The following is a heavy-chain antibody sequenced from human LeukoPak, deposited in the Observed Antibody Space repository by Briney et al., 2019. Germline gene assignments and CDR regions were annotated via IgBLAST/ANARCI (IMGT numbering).Heavy chain of an antibody. J-gene: IGHJ4*02. CDR3: ARRRDYGYFDY. CDR1: GFTFSNYW. V-gene: IGHV3-7*01. Sequence: PGGSLRLSCAASGFTFSNYWMSWVRQAPGKGPEWVANIKQDGSDKYYVDSVKGRFTISRDNAKNSLYLQMNSLRAEDTAVSHCARRRDYGYFDYWGQGTLVTVSS. CDR2: IKQDGSDK. D-gene: IGHD4-17*01.